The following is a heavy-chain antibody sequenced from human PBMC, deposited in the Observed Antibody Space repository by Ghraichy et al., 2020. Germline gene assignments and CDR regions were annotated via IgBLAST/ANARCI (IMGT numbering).Heavy chain of an antibody. CDR3: ARRTDYYDSSGYYGRPKKELKDDAFDI. J-gene: IGHJ3*02. Sequence: SETLSLTCTVSGGSISSSSYYWGWIRQPPGKGLEWIGSIYYSGSTYYNPSLKSRVTISVDTSKNQFSLKLSSVTAADTAVYYCARRTDYYDSSGYYGRPKKELKDDAFDIWGQGTMVTVSS. D-gene: IGHD3-22*01. CDR1: GGSISSSSYY. CDR2: IYYSGST. V-gene: IGHV4-39*01.